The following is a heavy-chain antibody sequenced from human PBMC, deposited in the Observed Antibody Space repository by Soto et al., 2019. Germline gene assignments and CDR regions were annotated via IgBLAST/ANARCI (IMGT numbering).Heavy chain of an antibody. D-gene: IGHD3-22*01. V-gene: IGHV4-59*01. Sequence: SETLSLTCTVSGGSITSYYWTWVRQPPGKGLEWIGFIYSSGRTNYTPSLKSRVTMSVDTSKNQFSLRLTSVTAADTAVYYCARETYYSDSTGYYLLDYWGQGTLVTVSS. CDR2: IYSSGRT. CDR3: ARETYYSDSTGYYLLDY. CDR1: GGSITSYY. J-gene: IGHJ4*02.